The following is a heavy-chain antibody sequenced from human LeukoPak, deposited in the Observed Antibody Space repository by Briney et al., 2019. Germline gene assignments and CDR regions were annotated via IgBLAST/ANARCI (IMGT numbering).Heavy chain of an antibody. J-gene: IGHJ1*01. CDR1: GGSLSSYY. CDR2: IYYTGST. V-gene: IGHV4-59*01. CDR3: VRHYYEAETAKGYFQH. Sequence: WETLSLTCAVSGGSLSSYYWSWIRQPPGAGPEWIGYIYYTGSTNYNPSLKSRVTISLDSSTNQFSLNLNSLTTADTAVYYCVRHYYEAETAKGYFQHWGQGTLVTVSS. D-gene: IGHD3-16*01.